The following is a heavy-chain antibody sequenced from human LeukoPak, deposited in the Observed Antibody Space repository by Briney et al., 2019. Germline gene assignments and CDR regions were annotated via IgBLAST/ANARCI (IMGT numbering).Heavy chain of an antibody. CDR2: ISGSSGRT. CDR1: GFTFSGHA. V-gene: IGHV3-23*01. Sequence: GGSLRLSCAASGFTFSGHAMSWVRQAPVKGLEWVSAISGSSGRTYYADSVKGRFTISRDNSKNTLYLQMNSLRAEDTAVYYCAKEPDAFDIWGQGTMVTVSS. J-gene: IGHJ3*02. CDR3: AKEPDAFDI.